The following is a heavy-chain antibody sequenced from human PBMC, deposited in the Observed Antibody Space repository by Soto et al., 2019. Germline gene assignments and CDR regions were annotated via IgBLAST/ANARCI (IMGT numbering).Heavy chain of an antibody. Sequence: ASVKVSCKASGYTFTSYGISWVRQAPGQGLEWMGWISAYNGNTNYAQKLQGRDTMTTDTSTSTAYMELRSLRSDDTAVYYCARDGSGSYYLYYYYGMDVWGQGTKVTVSS. V-gene: IGHV1-18*01. CDR3: ARDGSGSYYLYYYYGMDV. J-gene: IGHJ6*02. CDR2: ISAYNGNT. CDR1: GYTFTSYG. D-gene: IGHD3-10*01.